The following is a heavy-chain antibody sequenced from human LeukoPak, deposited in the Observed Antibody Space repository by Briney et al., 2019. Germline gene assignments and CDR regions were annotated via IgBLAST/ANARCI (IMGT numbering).Heavy chain of an antibody. CDR1: GYTFTSYG. D-gene: IGHD2-21*02. V-gene: IGHV1-18*01. CDR3: ARDSCGGDCYDAFDI. Sequence: ASVKVSCKASGYTFTSYGISWVRQVPGQGLEWMGWISAYNGNTNYAQKLQGRVTMTTDTSTSTAYMELSSLRSEDTAVYYCARDSCGGDCYDAFDIWGQGTMVTVSS. J-gene: IGHJ3*02. CDR2: ISAYNGNT.